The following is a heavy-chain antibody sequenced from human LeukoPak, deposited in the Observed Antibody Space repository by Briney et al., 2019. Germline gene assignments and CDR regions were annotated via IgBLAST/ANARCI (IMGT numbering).Heavy chain of an antibody. Sequence: PGGSLRLSCAASGFTFSSYCMNWAHHAPGKGLEWVASINHNGNVNYYVDSVKGRFTISRDNAKNSLYLQMSNLRAEDTAVYYCAKESPGRYFDYWGQGTLVTVSS. CDR2: INHNGNVN. J-gene: IGHJ4*02. CDR3: AKESPGRYFDY. V-gene: IGHV3-7*03. CDR1: GFTFSSYC.